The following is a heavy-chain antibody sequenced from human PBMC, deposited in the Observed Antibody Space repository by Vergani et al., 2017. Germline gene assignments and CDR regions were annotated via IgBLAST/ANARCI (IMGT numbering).Heavy chain of an antibody. J-gene: IGHJ5*02. CDR1: GFTFSSYC. D-gene: IGHD2-2*02. CDR3: ARGSTVYCSNNSCYKWFDP. CDR2: INSDGSST. V-gene: IGHV3-74*01. Sequence: EVQLVESGGGLVQPDGSLSPSCAAPGFTFSSYCMHWVRQAPGKGLVWVSRINSDGSSTSYTDSVKGRFTISRDNAKNTLYLQMNSLRAEDTGVYYCARGSTVYCSNNSCYKWFDPWGQGTLVTVSS.